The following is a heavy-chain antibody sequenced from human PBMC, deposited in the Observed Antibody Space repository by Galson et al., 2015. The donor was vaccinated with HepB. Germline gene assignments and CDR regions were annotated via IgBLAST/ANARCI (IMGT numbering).Heavy chain of an antibody. D-gene: IGHD3-10*01. CDR1: GFTFSSYA. V-gene: IGHV3-30-3*01. CDR2: ISYDGSNK. J-gene: IGHJ4*02. CDR3: ARDQGMLLWLGDPNSIDY. Sequence: SLRLSCAASGFTFSSYAMHWVRQAPGKGLEWVAVISYDGSNKYYADSVKGRFTISRDNSKNTLYLQMNSLRAEDTAVYYCARDQGMLLWLGDPNSIDYWGQGTLVTVSS.